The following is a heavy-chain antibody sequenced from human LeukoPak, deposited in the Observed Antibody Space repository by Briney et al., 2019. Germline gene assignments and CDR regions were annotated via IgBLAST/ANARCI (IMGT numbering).Heavy chain of an antibody. Sequence: GGSLRLSCVASGFTFSGYWMTWVRQPPGKGLEWVSVIYSGGSTYYADSVKGRFTISRDNSKNTLYLQMNSLRAEDTAVYYCARGSSGYYFDYWGQGTLVTVSS. V-gene: IGHV3-66*01. CDR2: IYSGGST. J-gene: IGHJ4*02. CDR1: GFTFSGYW. CDR3: ARGSSGYYFDY. D-gene: IGHD3-22*01.